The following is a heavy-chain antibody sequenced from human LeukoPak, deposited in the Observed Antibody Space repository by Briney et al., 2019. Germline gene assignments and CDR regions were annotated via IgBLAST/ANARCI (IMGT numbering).Heavy chain of an antibody. CDR2: ISSSSSYI. CDR1: GFTFSDYY. CDR3: AELGITMIGGV. V-gene: IGHV3-11*06. J-gene: IGHJ6*04. Sequence: PGGSLRLSRAASGFTFSDYYMSWIRQAPGKGLEWVSSISSSSSYIYYADSVKGRFTISRDNAKNSLYLQMNSLRAEDTAVYYCAELGITMIGGVWGKGTTVTISS. D-gene: IGHD3-10*02.